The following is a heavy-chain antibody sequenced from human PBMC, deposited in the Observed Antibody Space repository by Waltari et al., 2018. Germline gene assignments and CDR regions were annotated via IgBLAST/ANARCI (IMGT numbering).Heavy chain of an antibody. D-gene: IGHD2-2*01. V-gene: IGHV3-23*01. CDR2: IDGGGET. CDR3: AKTISPGYGMDV. Sequence: EVQLLESGGGLVQPGGSLRLSCAASGFTFSNHVMRWVRQAPGKGLEVVAGIDGGGETSYADSVKGRFTISRDNSKNTLYLQMNSLRVEDTAIYFCAKTISPGYGMDVWGQGTTVTVSS. CDR1: GFTFSNHV. J-gene: IGHJ6*02.